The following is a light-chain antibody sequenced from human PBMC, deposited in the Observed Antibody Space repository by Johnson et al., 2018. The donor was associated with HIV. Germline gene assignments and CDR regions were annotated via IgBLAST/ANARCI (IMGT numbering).Light chain of an antibody. Sequence: QSVLTQPPSVSAAPGQKVTISCSGSSSNIGNNYVSWYQQLPGTAPKLLIYDNNKRPSGIPDRFSGFKSGTSATLGITGLQTGDEADYYCGTWDSSLRGVFGTGTKVTVL. J-gene: IGLJ1*01. V-gene: IGLV1-51*01. CDR2: DNN. CDR3: GTWDSSLRGV. CDR1: SSNIGNNY.